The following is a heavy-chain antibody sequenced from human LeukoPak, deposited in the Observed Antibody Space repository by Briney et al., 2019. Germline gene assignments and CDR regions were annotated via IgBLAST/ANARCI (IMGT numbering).Heavy chain of an antibody. V-gene: IGHV3-7*01. J-gene: IGHJ5*02. CDR3: AEGDRLGP. Sequence: PGGSLRLSCAASGFTFSSYWISCVRQAPGQGRECVANIKQDGSEKYYVDSVKGRFTISRANAKNSLYLQMHSLRAEHTAVYYCAEGDRLGPWGQGTLVTVSS. CDR1: GFTFSSYW. D-gene: IGHD3-16*01. CDR2: IKQDGSEK.